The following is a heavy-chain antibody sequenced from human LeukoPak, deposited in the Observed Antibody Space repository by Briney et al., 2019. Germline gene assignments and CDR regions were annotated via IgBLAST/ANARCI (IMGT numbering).Heavy chain of an antibody. CDR3: ARDSGLLWFGELLDRYYYYGMDV. J-gene: IGHJ6*02. CDR1: GFTVSSCS. Sequence: GGSLRLSCAASGFTVSSCSMNWVRQAPGKGLEWVSSISSSSSYIYYADSVKGRFTISRDNAKNSLYLQMNSLRAEDTAVYYCARDSGLLWFGELLDRYYYYGMDVWGQGTTVTVSS. CDR2: ISSSSSYI. D-gene: IGHD3-10*01. V-gene: IGHV3-21*01.